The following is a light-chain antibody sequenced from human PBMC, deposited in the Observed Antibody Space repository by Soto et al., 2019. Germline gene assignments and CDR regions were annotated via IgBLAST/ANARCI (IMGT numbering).Light chain of an antibody. CDR3: QQYNSYSPWT. CDR2: DAS. Sequence: DIQMTQSPSTLSASVGDRVTITCRASQSISSWLAWYQQKPGKAPTLLIYDASSLESGVPSRFSGSGSGTELTLTISSRQPADFASYYCQQYNSYSPWTFGQGTKLEIK. V-gene: IGKV1-5*01. J-gene: IGKJ2*02. CDR1: QSISSW.